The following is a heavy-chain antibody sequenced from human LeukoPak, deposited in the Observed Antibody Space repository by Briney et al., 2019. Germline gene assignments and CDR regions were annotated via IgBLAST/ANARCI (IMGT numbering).Heavy chain of an antibody. J-gene: IGHJ4*02. V-gene: IGHV3-74*01. CDR2: IIGDGTGR. D-gene: IGHD2-15*01. Sequence: GGSLRLSCAASGFTLSSHWMHWVRQAPGMGLVWVARIIGDGTGRNYADSIEGRFTISRDNAKNMLYLQMDSLRAEDTGIYYCVAGESEPRNDYWGQGTLVTVSS. CDR3: VAGESEPRNDY. CDR1: GFTLSSHW.